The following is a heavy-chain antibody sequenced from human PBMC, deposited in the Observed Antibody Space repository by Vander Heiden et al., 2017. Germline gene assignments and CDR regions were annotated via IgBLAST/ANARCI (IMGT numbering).Heavy chain of an antibody. J-gene: IGHJ4*02. V-gene: IGHV3-30*18. CDR3: AKENFFGSGTPGHFDF. CDR2: ISFDGNNK. CDR1: GVTFSSYG. Sequence: QVQLVESGGGVVQPGRSLRLSCEVSGVTFSSYGMNWVRQAPGKGLEWVAVISFDGNNKYYGDSVKGRFTISRDSAKNTLYLQMDSLRTDETAVYYCAKENFFGSGTPGHFDFWGQGPLVTVSS. D-gene: IGHD3-10*01.